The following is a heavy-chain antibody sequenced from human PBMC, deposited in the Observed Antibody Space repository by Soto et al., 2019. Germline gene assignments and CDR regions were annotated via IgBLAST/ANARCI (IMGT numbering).Heavy chain of an antibody. V-gene: IGHV4-59*01. CDR1: GAPITINY. Sequence: PSETLSLTCTVSGAPITINYWSWIRQAPGKGLEWIVYIYYSGSTTYNPSLKSRVTMSADTSKDQFCLKLNSVTAADTAVYYTSRDAGGPYDHWGPRILVTASS. D-gene: IGHD2-8*02. CDR3: SRDAGGPYDH. J-gene: IGHJ4*01. CDR2: IYYSGST.